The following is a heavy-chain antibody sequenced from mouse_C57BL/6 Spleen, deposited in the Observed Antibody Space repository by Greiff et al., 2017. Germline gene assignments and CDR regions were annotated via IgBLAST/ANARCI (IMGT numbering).Heavy chain of an antibody. CDR1: GYAFSSYW. J-gene: IGHJ2*01. V-gene: IGHV1-80*01. Sequence: QVQLQQSGAELVKPGASVKISCKASGYAFSSYWMNWVKQRPGQGLEWIGQLYPGAGDTNYNGKFKGKATLTADKSSSTAYMQLSSLTSEDSAVYYCARPNWDNDFDYWGQGTTLTVSS. CDR2: LYPGAGDT. D-gene: IGHD4-1*01. CDR3: ARPNWDNDFDY.